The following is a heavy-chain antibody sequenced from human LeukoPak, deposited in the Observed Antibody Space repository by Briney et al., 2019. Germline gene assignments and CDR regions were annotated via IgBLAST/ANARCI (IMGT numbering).Heavy chain of an antibody. CDR3: ARVSFCPRCHFDY. Sequence: GWALTLSCPASGFTFIRYSRNGLGQAAGKDVVWVGRISPDGSSARSADSVRGRFTISRDNADNPLYLQLHSLRAEDTAVYYCARVSFCPRCHFDYWGQGTLVTVSS. D-gene: IGHD2/OR15-2a*01. CDR2: ISPDGSSA. V-gene: IGHV3-74*01. J-gene: IGHJ4*02. CDR1: GFTFIRYS.